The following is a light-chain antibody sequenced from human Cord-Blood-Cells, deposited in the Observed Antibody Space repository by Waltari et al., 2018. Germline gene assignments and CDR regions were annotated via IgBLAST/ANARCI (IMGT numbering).Light chain of an antibody. CDR3: CSYAGSSTFNWV. CDR1: SSDVGSYNL. Sequence: QSVLTQPASVSGSPGQSITISCTGTSSDVGSYNLVSWYQQHPGKAPKLRIYEGGKRPSGVSNRFSGSKSGNTASLTISGLQAEDEADYYCCSYAGSSTFNWVFGGGTKLTVL. V-gene: IGLV2-23*03. CDR2: EGG. J-gene: IGLJ3*02.